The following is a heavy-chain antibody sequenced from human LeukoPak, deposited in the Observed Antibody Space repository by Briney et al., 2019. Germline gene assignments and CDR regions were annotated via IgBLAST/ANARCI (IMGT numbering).Heavy chain of an antibody. V-gene: IGHV3-53*01. D-gene: IGHD2-2*01. CDR1: GFTVSSNY. CDR3: ASVPSLYCSSTSCNFDY. J-gene: IGHJ4*02. CDR2: IYSGGST. Sequence: PGGSLRLSCAASGFTVSSNYMSWVRQAPGKGLEWVSVIYSGGSTYYADSVKGRFTISRDNSKNTLYLQMNSLRAEDTAVYYCASVPSLYCSSTSCNFDYWGRGTLVTVSS.